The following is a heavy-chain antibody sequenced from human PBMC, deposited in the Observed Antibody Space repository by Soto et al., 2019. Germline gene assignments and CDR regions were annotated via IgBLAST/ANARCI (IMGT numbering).Heavy chain of an antibody. CDR3: ARELYSCGGDCPYYMDY. Sequence: QAQLVQSGAEVKKPGASVRLSCKTSGYTFTDYFIHWVRQAPGQGLEWVGIISLYHHSTSYAQKFKGRVTVTNDTSTTTVYMELSSLTSEDTAVYWCARELYSCGGDCPYYMDYCGQGTLVSVSS. CDR2: ISLYHHST. J-gene: IGHJ4*02. D-gene: IGHD2-21*02. CDR1: GYTFTDYF. V-gene: IGHV1-46*01.